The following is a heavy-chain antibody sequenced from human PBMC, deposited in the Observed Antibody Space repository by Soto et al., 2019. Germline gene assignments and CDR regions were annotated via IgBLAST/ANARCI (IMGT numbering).Heavy chain of an antibody. D-gene: IGHD6-13*01. CDR2: IWFDASHE. CDR3: ARDQGRSTADDPLGNGLDV. Sequence: QVHLVESGGGVVQPGTSLRLSCAASGFSFSEYGMHWVRQAPGKGLEWLTIIWFDASHEYYADSVKGRFTISRDNSNNTLYLQLNSLTADDTAVYFCARDQGRSTADDPLGNGLDVWGQGTAVTVSS. CDR1: GFSFSEYG. J-gene: IGHJ6*02. V-gene: IGHV3-33*01.